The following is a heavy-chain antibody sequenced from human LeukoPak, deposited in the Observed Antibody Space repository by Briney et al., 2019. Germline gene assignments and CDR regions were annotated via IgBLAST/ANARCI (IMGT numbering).Heavy chain of an antibody. CDR2: IYYSGST. Sequence: SETLSLTCTVSGGSISSGDYYWSWIRQPPGKGLEWIGYIYYSGSTYYNPSLKSRVTISLDTSKNQFPLKLSSVTAADTAVYYCARDSVQSGMDVWGQGTTVTVSS. V-gene: IGHV4-30-4*01. CDR1: GGSISSGDYY. CDR3: ARDSVQSGMDV. J-gene: IGHJ6*02. D-gene: IGHD4-11*01.